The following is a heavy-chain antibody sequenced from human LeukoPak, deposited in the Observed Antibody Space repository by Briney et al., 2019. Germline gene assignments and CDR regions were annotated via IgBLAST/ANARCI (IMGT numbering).Heavy chain of an antibody. V-gene: IGHV3-21*01. Sequence: PGGSLRLSCAASGFTFSSYSMNWVRQAPGKGLEWVSSISSSSSYIYYADSVKGRFTISRDNAKNSLYLQMSSLRAEDTAVYYCARAFSETDFDYWGQGTLVTVSS. J-gene: IGHJ4*02. D-gene: IGHD3-16*01. CDR3: ARAFSETDFDY. CDR1: GFTFSSYS. CDR2: ISSSSSYI.